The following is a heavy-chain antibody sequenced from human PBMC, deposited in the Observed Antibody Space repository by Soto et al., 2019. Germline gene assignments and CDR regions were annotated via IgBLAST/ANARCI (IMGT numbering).Heavy chain of an antibody. CDR1: GFTFSSYA. Sequence: PVESLRLSCAASGFTFSSYAMSWVRQAPGKGLEWVSAISGSGGSTYYADSVKGRFTISRDNSKNTLYLQMNSLRAEDTAVYYCAKGYYDSSGYPFDYWGQGTLVTVSS. J-gene: IGHJ4*02. V-gene: IGHV3-23*01. CDR3: AKGYYDSSGYPFDY. D-gene: IGHD3-22*01. CDR2: ISGSGGST.